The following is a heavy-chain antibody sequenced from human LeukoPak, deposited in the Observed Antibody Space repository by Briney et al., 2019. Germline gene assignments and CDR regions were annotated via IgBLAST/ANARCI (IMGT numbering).Heavy chain of an antibody. CDR3: ARDQTMTTVTIYSYYSMDV. Sequence: GGSLRLSCAASGFTFSSYAMHWVRQAPGKGLEWVAVISYGENNKYYADSVKGRFTISRDNSKNTVSLQMNSLRAGDTAIYYCARDQTMTTVTIYSYYSMDVWGQGTTVTVSS. D-gene: IGHD4-17*01. CDR1: GFTFSSYA. CDR2: ISYGENNK. J-gene: IGHJ6*02. V-gene: IGHV3-30-3*01.